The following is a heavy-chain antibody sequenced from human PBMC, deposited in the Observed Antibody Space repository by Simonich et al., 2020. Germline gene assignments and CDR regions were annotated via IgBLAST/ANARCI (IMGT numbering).Heavy chain of an antibody. V-gene: IGHV4-59*12. CDR1: GVSISSYY. D-gene: IGHD2-2*01. Sequence: QVQLQESGPGLVKPSETLSLTCTVSGVSISSYYWSWILQPPGKGLEWIWYIYYSGSTNYNPSLKSRVTISVDTSKNQFSLKLSSVTAADTAVYYCARGGRYCSSTSCYYYYYYMDVWGKGTTVTVSS. J-gene: IGHJ6*03. CDR2: IYYSGST. CDR3: ARGGRYCSSTSCYYYYYYMDV.